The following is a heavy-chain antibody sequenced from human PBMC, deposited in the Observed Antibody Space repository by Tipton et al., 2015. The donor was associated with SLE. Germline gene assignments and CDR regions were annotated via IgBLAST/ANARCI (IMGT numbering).Heavy chain of an antibody. CDR3: ARDTTGAFDI. J-gene: IGHJ3*02. CDR1: GGSISSYY. Sequence: TLSLTCTVSGGSISSYYWSWIRQPPGKGLEWIGYIYYSGSTNYNPSLKSRVTISVDTSKNQFSLKLSSVTAADTAVYYCARDTTGAFDIWGQGTTVTVSS. V-gene: IGHV4-59*12. D-gene: IGHD1-14*01. CDR2: IYYSGST.